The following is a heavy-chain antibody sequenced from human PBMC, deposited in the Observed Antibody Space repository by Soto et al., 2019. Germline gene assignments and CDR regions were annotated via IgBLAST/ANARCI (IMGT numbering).Heavy chain of an antibody. CDR2: INHSGSA. CDR1: GGSFSGYI. V-gene: IGHV4-34*01. D-gene: IGHD2-2*01. J-gene: IGHJ6*02. Sequence: PSETLSLTCDVYGGSFSGYIWTWIRQTPGKGLQWIGQINHSGSANYNPSLKSRVTISVHTSNSQFSLELSSVTAADTAVYYCARDRCISTSCYDPSSYGMDVWGQGTTVTVSS. CDR3: ARDRCISTSCYDPSSYGMDV.